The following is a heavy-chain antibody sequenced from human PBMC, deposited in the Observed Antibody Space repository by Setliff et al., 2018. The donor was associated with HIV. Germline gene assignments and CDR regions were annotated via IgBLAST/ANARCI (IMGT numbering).Heavy chain of an antibody. Sequence: PSETLSLTCNVSGGSISSGNYYWSWIRLPAGKGLEWVGHIYTSGSTNYNPSLKTRVSMSIDTSKNQFSLNLSSVTAADTAVYYCARDQGGYYDILTGYYTQSYFFDYWGQGTLVTVSS. V-gene: IGHV4-61*09. CDR1: GGSISSGNYY. D-gene: IGHD3-9*01. J-gene: IGHJ4*02. CDR3: ARDQGGYYDILTGYYTQSYFFDY. CDR2: IYTSGST.